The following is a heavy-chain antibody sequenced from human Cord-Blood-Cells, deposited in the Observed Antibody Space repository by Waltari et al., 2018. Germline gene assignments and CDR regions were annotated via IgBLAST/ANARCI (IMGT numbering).Heavy chain of an antibody. CDR1: GGSFRGYY. J-gene: IGHJ3*02. Sequence: QFQLQQWGAGLLKPSETLSLTCAVYGGSFRGYYWRWIRQPPGKGLEWIGEINHMGSTNYNPSLKMRVTISVDTSKNQFSLKLSSVTAADTAVYYWASTAVGGDIWGQGTMVTVSA. CDR3: ASTAVGGDI. CDR2: INHMGST. V-gene: IGHV4-34*01. D-gene: IGHD6-13*01.